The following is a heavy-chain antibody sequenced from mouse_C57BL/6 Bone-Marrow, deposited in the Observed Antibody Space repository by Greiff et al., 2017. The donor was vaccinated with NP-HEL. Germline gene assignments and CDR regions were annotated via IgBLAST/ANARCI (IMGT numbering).Heavy chain of an antibody. Sequence: EVMLVESGGDLVKPGGSLKLSCAASGFTFSSYGMSWVRQTPDKRLEWVATISSGGSYTYYPDSVKGRCTISRDNAKNTLYLQLSSLKSEDTAMYYCARKGSSYFYYAMDYWGQGTSVTVSS. CDR3: ARKGSSYFYYAMDY. J-gene: IGHJ4*01. CDR1: GFTFSSYG. D-gene: IGHD1-1*01. CDR2: ISSGGSYT. V-gene: IGHV5-6*01.